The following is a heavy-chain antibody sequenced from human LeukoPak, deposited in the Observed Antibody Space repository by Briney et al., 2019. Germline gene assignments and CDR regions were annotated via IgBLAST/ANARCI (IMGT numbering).Heavy chain of an antibody. CDR2: IYYSGST. J-gene: IGHJ4*02. V-gene: IGHV4-59*01. CDR3: ARTARGYSYGPTETDY. Sequence: SETLSLTCTVSGGSISSYYWSWLRQPPGKGLEWIGYIYYSGSTNYNPSLKSRVTISVDTSKNQFSLKLSSVTAADTAVYYCARTARGYSYGPTETDYWGQGTLVTVSS. D-gene: IGHD5-18*01. CDR1: GGSISSYY.